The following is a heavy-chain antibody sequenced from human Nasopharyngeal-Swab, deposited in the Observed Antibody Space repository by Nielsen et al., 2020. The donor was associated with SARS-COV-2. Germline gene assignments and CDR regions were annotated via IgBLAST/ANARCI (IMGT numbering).Heavy chain of an antibody. Sequence: GGSLRLSCAASGFTFSSYAMHWVRQAPGKGLEWVAVISYDGSNKYYADSVKGRFTISRDNSKNTLYLQMNSLRAEDTAVYYCARDARLTIFGVDPPGYYGMDVWGHGTTVTVSS. CDR1: GFTFSSYA. CDR3: ARDARLTIFGVDPPGYYGMDV. CDR2: ISYDGSNK. V-gene: IGHV3-30-3*01. J-gene: IGHJ6*02. D-gene: IGHD3-3*01.